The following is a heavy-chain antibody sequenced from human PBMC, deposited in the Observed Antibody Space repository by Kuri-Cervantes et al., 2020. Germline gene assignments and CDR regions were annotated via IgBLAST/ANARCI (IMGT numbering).Heavy chain of an antibody. D-gene: IGHD1-14*01. Sequence: GESLKISCAASGFTVSSNYMSWVRQAPGKGLEWVSVIYSGGSTYYADSVKGRFTISRDNSKNTLYLQMNSLRAEDTAVYYCAKVSLAGSTFHSLATLSGMDVWGQGTTVTVSS. CDR3: AKVSLAGSTFHSLATLSGMDV. CDR2: IYSGGST. CDR1: GFTVSSNY. V-gene: IGHV3-53*05. J-gene: IGHJ6*02.